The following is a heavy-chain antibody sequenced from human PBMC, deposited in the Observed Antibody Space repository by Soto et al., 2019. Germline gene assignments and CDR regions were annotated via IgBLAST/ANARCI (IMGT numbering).Heavy chain of an antibody. D-gene: IGHD6-13*01. CDR1: GGNPSNSA. CDR2: IIPVFGIV. J-gene: IGHJ4*02. CDR3: AKDRASSWEGPS. V-gene: IGHV1-69*01. Sequence: QVHLLLQSGAEVKKPGSSVKVSCKASGGNPSNSAISWVRQAPGQGLEWMGGIIPVFGIVSYAQKFQGRVTITADESTSTAYMELSSLRSEDTAVYYCAKDRASSWEGPSWGQGTLVTVSS.